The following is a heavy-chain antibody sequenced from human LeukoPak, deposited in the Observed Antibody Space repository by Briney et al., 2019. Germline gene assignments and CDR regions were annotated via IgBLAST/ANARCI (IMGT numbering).Heavy chain of an antibody. J-gene: IGHJ5*02. CDR3: AKGLSSGWLDWFDP. Sequence: GRSLRLSCAASGFTFDDYAMHWVRQAPGKGLEWVSGISWNSGSIGYADSVKGRFTISRDNAKNSLYLQMNSLRAEDMALYYCAKGLSSGWLDWFDPWGQETLVTVSS. CDR1: GFTFDDYA. D-gene: IGHD6-19*01. V-gene: IGHV3-9*03. CDR2: ISWNSGSI.